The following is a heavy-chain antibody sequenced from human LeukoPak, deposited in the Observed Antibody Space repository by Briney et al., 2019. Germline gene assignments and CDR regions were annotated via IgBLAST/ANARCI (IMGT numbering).Heavy chain of an antibody. CDR2: IRYDGGNK. CDR1: GFTFSAYW. V-gene: IGHV3-30*02. CDR3: AKDQPIFGSGHYYYMDV. J-gene: IGHJ6*03. D-gene: IGHD3-9*01. Sequence: GGSLRLSCAASGFTFSAYWMHWVRQAPGKGLEWVTFIRYDGGNKYYADSVKGRFTISRDNSKNTLYLQMNSLRTEDTAVYYRAKDQPIFGSGHYYYMDVWGKGTTVTISS.